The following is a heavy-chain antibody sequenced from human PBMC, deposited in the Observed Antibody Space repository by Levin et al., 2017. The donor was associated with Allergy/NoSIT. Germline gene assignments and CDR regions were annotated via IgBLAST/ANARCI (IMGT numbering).Heavy chain of an antibody. J-gene: IGHJ4*02. D-gene: IGHD3-3*01. V-gene: IGHV3-11*01. CDR2: SSSSGSTI. Sequence: GGSLRLSCTGSGFNLDKFYIHWVRQAPGKGLEWIALSSSSGSTISYADSVEGRFTLSRDNAQNSVSLQMDSLAVEDTAIYYCARDAGHSQFFFDHWGQGTLVTVSS. CDR3: ARDAGHSQFFFDH. CDR1: GFNLDKFY.